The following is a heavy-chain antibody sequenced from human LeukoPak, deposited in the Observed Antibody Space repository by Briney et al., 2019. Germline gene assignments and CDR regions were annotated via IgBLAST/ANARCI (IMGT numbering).Heavy chain of an antibody. D-gene: IGHD3-22*01. Sequence: ASVKVPCKASGYTFTGYYMHWVRQAPGHGLEWMGWINPNSGDTEYAQNFQGRVAMTRDTSISTAYMEVSTLRSDDTAVYYCARTDSSGYWCLDYWGQGTLVTVSS. J-gene: IGHJ4*02. CDR1: GYTFTGYY. V-gene: IGHV1-2*02. CDR3: ARTDSSGYWCLDY. CDR2: INPNSGDT.